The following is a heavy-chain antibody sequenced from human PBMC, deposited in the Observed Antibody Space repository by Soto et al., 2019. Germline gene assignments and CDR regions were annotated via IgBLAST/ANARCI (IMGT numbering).Heavy chain of an antibody. J-gene: IGHJ5*02. Sequence: SETLSLTCTVSGGSISSYYWSWIRQPPGKGLEWIGYIYYSGSTNYNPSLKSRVTISVDTSKNQFSLKLSPVTAADTAVYYCARAPSYVAAAGTSNWLDPWGQGTLVTVSS. CDR3: ARAPSYVAAAGTSNWLDP. D-gene: IGHD6-13*01. V-gene: IGHV4-59*01. CDR2: IYYSGST. CDR1: GGSISSYY.